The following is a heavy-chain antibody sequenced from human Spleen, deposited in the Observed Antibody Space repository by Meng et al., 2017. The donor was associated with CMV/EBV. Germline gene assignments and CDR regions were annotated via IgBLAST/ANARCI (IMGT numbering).Heavy chain of an antibody. D-gene: IGHD4-23*01. Sequence: SETLSLTCTVSGGSISSGDYYWSWIRQPPRKGLEWIGHIFDSDDIYYNPSLKSRLTISVDTSKNRFSLRLRSVTAADTAVYYCARADLSANYAGPPIDHWGQGMLVTVSS. V-gene: IGHV4-30-4*08. CDR1: GGSISSGDYY. CDR2: IFDSDDI. J-gene: IGHJ4*02. CDR3: ARADLSANYAGPPIDH.